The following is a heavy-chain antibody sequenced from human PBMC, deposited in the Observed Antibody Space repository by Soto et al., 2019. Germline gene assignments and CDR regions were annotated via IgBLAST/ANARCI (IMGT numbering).Heavy chain of an antibody. D-gene: IGHD3-10*01. Sequence: PGGSLRLSCAASGFTFSSYAMHWVRQAPGKGLVWVSRINSDGSSTSYADSVKGRFTISRDNAKNTLYLQMNSLRAEDTAVYYCARDLLLWFGELSHYYYYGMDVWGQGTTVTVSS. CDR3: ARDLLLWFGELSHYYYYGMDV. V-gene: IGHV3-74*01. CDR2: INSDGSST. CDR1: GFTFSSYA. J-gene: IGHJ6*02.